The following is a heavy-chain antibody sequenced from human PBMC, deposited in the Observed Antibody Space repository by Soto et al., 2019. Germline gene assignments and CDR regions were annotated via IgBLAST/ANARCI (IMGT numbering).Heavy chain of an antibody. D-gene: IGHD6-6*01. J-gene: IGHJ4*02. CDR1: GYTFTGHH. CDR2: INPNSGDT. CDR3: ARSLSTIGGRPDS. V-gene: IGHV1-2*02. Sequence: ASVKVSCKASGYTFTGHHMHWLRQAPGQGLEWMGWINPNSGDTKYAQKFQGRVTMTRATSTRTAYMEVSRLTSDDTAVYYCARSLSTIGGRPDSWGQGTLVTVSS.